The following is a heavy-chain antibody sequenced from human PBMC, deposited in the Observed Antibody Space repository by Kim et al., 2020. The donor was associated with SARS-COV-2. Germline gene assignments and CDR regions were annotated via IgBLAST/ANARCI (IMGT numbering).Heavy chain of an antibody. CDR2: IYYSGST. CDR3: AGAPLASGYGIDY. D-gene: IGHD5-12*01. Sequence: SETLSLTCTVSGGSISSDYWSWSRKRPGKGLEWIGYIYYSGSTNYNPSPKSRVTISVDTSKNQFSLTLSSVTAADTAVYYCAGAPLASGYGIDYWGQGTLVTVSS. CDR1: GGSISSDY. V-gene: IGHV4-59*01. J-gene: IGHJ4*02.